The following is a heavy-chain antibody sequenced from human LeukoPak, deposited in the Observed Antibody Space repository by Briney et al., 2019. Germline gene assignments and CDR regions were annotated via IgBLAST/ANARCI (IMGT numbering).Heavy chain of an antibody. Sequence: SVKVSCKASGGTFSSYAISWVRQAPGQGLGWMGGIIPIFGTANYAQKFQGRVTITADESTSTAYMELSSLRSEDTAVYYCASFNACGGDCYSSPDYFDYWGQGTLVTVSS. CDR3: ASFNACGGDCYSSPDYFDY. CDR1: GGTFSSYA. J-gene: IGHJ4*02. CDR2: IIPIFGTA. V-gene: IGHV1-69*13. D-gene: IGHD2-21*01.